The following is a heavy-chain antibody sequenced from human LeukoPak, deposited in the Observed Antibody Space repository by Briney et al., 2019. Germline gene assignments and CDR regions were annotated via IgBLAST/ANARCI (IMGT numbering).Heavy chain of an antibody. Sequence: GGSLRLSCAASGFTFSSYDMHWVRQATGKGLEWVSAIGTAGDTYYPGSVKGRFTISRENAKNSLYLQMNSLRAGDTAVYYCARGFYGSGSYYNEGTPFDYWGQGTLVTVSS. CDR3: ARGFYGSGSYYNEGTPFDY. CDR2: IGTAGDT. V-gene: IGHV3-13*01. D-gene: IGHD3-10*01. CDR1: GFTFSSYD. J-gene: IGHJ4*02.